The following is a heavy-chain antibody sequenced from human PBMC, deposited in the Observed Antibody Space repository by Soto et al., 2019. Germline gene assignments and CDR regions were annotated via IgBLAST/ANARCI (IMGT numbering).Heavy chain of an antibody. CDR1: GCSISSGGYS. CDR2: IYHSGST. J-gene: IGHJ5*02. D-gene: IGHD3-10*01. CDR3: ARETPYYYASGSYYSWFDP. V-gene: IGHV4-30-2*01. Sequence: SETPSLTCAVSGCSISSGGYSWSWIRQPPGKGLEWIGYIYHSGSTYYNPSLKSRVTISVDRSKNQFSLQLNSVTPEDTAVYYCARETPYYYASGSYYSWFDPWGQGTLVTVSS.